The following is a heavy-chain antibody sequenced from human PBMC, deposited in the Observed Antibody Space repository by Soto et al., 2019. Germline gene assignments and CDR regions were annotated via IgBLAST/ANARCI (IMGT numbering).Heavy chain of an antibody. Sequence: QAQLEESGGGVIRPGTSLRLSCAASAFSFSSSGMHWVRQAPGKGLEWVAAIWDDGGNKYYADSVKGRFTISRDNAKNSLFLQMNSLRAEDTALYYCARSSGSYFAAFDDTWGQGTLVSVSS. V-gene: IGHV3-33*01. CDR1: AFSFSSSG. J-gene: IGHJ5*02. CDR3: ARSSGSYFAAFDDT. CDR2: IWDDGGNK. D-gene: IGHD1-26*01.